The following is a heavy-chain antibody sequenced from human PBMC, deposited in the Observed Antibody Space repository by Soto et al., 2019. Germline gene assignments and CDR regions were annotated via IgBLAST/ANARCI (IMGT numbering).Heavy chain of an antibody. V-gene: IGHV3-21*01. J-gene: IGHJ4*02. D-gene: IGHD2-15*01. CDR2: ISSSSSYI. CDR3: ARDPQSTCSGGSCYSDPYFDY. CDR1: GFTFSSYS. Sequence: PGGSLRLSCAASGFTFSSYSMKWVRQAPGKGLEWVSSISSSSSYIYYADSVKGRFTISRDNAKNSLYLQMNSLRAEDTAVYYCARDPQSTCSGGSCYSDPYFDYWGQGTLVTVSS.